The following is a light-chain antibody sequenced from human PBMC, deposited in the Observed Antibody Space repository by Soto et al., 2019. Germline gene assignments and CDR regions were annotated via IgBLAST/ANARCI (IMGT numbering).Light chain of an antibody. J-gene: IGLJ3*02. CDR3: AAWDDSLNGPV. CDR1: TSNIGSNT. V-gene: IGLV1-44*01. Sequence: QPVLTQPPSASGTPGQRVTISCSGSTSNIGSNTVNWYQQLPGTAPKLLIFRYNERPSGIPDRFSGSKSGTSASLAISGLQSEDEADYYCAAWDDSLNGPVFGGGTKLTVL. CDR2: RYN.